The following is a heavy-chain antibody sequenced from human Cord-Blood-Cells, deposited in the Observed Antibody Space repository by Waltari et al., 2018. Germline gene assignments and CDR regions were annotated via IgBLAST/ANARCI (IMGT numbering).Heavy chain of an antibody. CDR3: ARDRLGADETLTGEVNAFDI. J-gene: IGHJ3*02. D-gene: IGHD7-27*01. CDR1: GYTFTSYG. CDR2: ISAYNGNT. Sequence: GASVKVSCKASGYTFTSYGISWVRQAPGQGLEWMGWISAYNGNTNYVQKLQGRVTMTTDTSTSTAYMELRSLRSDDTAVYYCARDRLGADETLTGEVNAFDIWGQGTMVTVSS. V-gene: IGHV1-18*01.